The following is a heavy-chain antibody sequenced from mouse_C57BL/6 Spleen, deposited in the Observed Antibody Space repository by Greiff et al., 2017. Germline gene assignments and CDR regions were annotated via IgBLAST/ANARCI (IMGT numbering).Heavy chain of an antibody. CDR3: ARDYGSRRSYWYFDV. J-gene: IGHJ1*03. Sequence: EVKLMESGPGLVKPSQSLSLTCSVTGYSITSGYYWNWIRQFPGNKLEWMGYISYDGSNNYNPSLKNRISITRDTSKNQFFLKLNSVTTEDTATYYCARDYGSRRSYWYFDVWGTGTTVTVSS. CDR2: ISYDGSN. CDR1: GYSITSGYY. V-gene: IGHV3-6*01. D-gene: IGHD1-1*01.